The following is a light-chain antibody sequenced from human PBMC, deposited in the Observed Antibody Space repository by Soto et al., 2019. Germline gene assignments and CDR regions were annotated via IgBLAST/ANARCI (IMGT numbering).Light chain of an antibody. J-gene: IGKJ1*01. Sequence: EIVMTQSPPTLSVSPGERATLSCRASQSVGSNLAWYQQKPGQAPRLLIYSASARATGVPARFSRSGSGTEFTLTISSLQSEDFAVYYCQQYNNWPPWTFGQGTKVEIK. CDR1: QSVGSN. CDR3: QQYNNWPPWT. CDR2: SAS. V-gene: IGKV3-15*01.